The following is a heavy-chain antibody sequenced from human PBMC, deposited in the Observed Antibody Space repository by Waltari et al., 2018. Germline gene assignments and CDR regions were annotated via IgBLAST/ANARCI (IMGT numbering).Heavy chain of an antibody. V-gene: IGHV1-3*01. CDR1: GYTFTSNV. CDR2: GNADNGDT. J-gene: IGHJ4*02. Sequence: QVQLLQSGTEVRKPGASVKVSCEGCGYTFTSNVIHWMRQAPGQSLEWMGWGNADNGDTRFSQKFQGRVTITRDTSASTAYMELKSLRSEDTAVYYCARGIELGLHGFWGQGTLVTVSS. D-gene: IGHD7-27*01. CDR3: ARGIELGLHGF.